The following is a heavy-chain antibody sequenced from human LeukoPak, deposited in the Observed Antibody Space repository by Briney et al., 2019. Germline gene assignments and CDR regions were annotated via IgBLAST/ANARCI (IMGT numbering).Heavy chain of an antibody. Sequence: GGSPRLSCAASGFSYSSYAMSWVRQAPGKGLEWVSAVSGSGGSTYYADSVKGRFTISRDNSKNTLYLQMNSLRAEDTAVYYCARGATSYMDVWGKGTTVTVSS. V-gene: IGHV3-23*01. CDR2: VSGSGGST. CDR3: ARGATSYMDV. J-gene: IGHJ6*03. D-gene: IGHD1-26*01. CDR1: GFSYSSYA.